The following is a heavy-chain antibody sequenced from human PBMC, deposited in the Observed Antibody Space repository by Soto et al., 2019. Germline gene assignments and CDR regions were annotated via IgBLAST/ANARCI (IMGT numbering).Heavy chain of an antibody. D-gene: IGHD3-16*01. CDR1: GGSISSSHW. J-gene: IGHJ4*02. CDR3: ASSGGGEDY. Sequence: QVQLQESGPGLVKPSGTLSLTCAVSGGSISSSHWWTWVRQPPRKGLEWIGEIYHSGSTHYNPSLKSRVTISVDTSRNQFSLNLSSVTAADTAVYYCASSGGGEDYWGQGTLVTVSS. CDR2: IYHSGST. V-gene: IGHV4-4*02.